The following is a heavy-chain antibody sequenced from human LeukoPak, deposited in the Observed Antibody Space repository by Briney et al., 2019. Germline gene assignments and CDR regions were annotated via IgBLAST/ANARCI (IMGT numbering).Heavy chain of an antibody. CDR2: INPSGGST. CDR3: ASEQPTVTTGNFDY. CDR1: GYTFTSYY. D-gene: IGHD4-17*01. V-gene: IGHV1-46*01. J-gene: IGHJ4*02. Sequence: ASVKVSCKAPGYTFTSYYMHWVRQAPGQGLEWMGIINPSGGSTSYAQKFQGRVTMTRDTSTSTVYMELSSLRSEDTAVYYCASEQPTVTTGNFDYWGQGTLVTVFS.